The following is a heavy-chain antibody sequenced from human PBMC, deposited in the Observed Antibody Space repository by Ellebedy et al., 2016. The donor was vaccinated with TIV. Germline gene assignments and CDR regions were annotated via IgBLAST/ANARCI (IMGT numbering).Heavy chain of an antibody. V-gene: IGHV1-69*13. J-gene: IGHJ6*03. CDR2: IIPIFGTA. D-gene: IGHD3-16*01. Sequence: SVKVSXXASGGTFSSYAICWVRQAPGQGLEWMGGIIPIFGTANYAQKFQGRVTITADESTSTAYMELSSLRSEDTAVYYCARGTYDYVWGSGRYQYYYMDVWGKGTTVTVSS. CDR1: GGTFSSYA. CDR3: ARGTYDYVWGSGRYQYYYMDV.